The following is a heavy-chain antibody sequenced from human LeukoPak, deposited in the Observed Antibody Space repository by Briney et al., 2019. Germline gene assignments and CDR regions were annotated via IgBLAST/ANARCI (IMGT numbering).Heavy chain of an antibody. CDR3: ARGISQPPVAFDI. CDR1: GFTFSSYT. V-gene: IGHV3-21*01. J-gene: IGHJ3*02. D-gene: IGHD6-13*01. CDR2: ISSSSTNI. Sequence: GESLRLSCAASGFTFSSYTMNWVRQAPGKGLEWVSCISSSSTNIYYADSVKGRFTISRDNAKNSLYLQMNSLRAEDTAVYYCARGISQPPVAFDIWGQGTMVTVSS.